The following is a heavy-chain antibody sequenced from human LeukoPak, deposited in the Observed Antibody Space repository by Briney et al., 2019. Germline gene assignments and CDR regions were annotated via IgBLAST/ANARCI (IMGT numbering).Heavy chain of an antibody. CDR1: GGSISSGGYY. D-gene: IGHD4-11*01. CDR2: IYYSGST. CDR3: ARVNSNHRSNWFDP. Sequence: SETLSLTCTVSGGSISSGGYYWSWIRQHPGKGLEWIGYIYYSGSTYYNPSLKSRVTISVDTSKNQFSLKLSSVTAADTAVYYCARVNSNHRSNWFDPWGQGTLVTVSS. J-gene: IGHJ5*02. V-gene: IGHV4-31*03.